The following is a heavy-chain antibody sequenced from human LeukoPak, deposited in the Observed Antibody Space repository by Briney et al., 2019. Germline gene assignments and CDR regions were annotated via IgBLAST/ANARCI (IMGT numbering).Heavy chain of an antibody. CDR3: ARGDPTVTTKQNFDY. CDR1: GFSFSNYD. Sequence: GGSLRLSCAASGFSFSNYDMHWVRQAPGKGLEWVAVIWYDGSNKYYADTVKGRFTISRDNSKNTLYLQMNSLRVEDTAVYYCARGDPTVTTKQNFDYWGQGTLVTVSS. CDR2: IWYDGSNK. V-gene: IGHV3-33*01. D-gene: IGHD4-17*01. J-gene: IGHJ4*02.